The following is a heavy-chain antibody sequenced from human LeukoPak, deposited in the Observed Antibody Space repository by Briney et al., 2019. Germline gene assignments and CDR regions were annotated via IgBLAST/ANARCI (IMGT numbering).Heavy chain of an antibody. CDR1: GFTFSDYY. Sequence: PGGSLRLSCAASGFTFSDYYMSWIRQAPGKGLEWVPYISSSGSTIYYADSVKGRFTISRDNAKNSLYLQMNSLRAEDTAVYYCARDYYPVRYYFDYWGQGTLVTVSS. J-gene: IGHJ4*02. D-gene: IGHD3-22*01. CDR2: ISSSGSTI. CDR3: ARDYYPVRYYFDY. V-gene: IGHV3-11*01.